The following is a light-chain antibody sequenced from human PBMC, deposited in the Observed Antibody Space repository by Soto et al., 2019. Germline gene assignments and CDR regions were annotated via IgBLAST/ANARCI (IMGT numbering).Light chain of an antibody. V-gene: IGLV2-14*01. Sequence: QSVLTQPASVSGSPGQSITISSTGTRSDVGGYNSVSWYQQHPGKAPKLMIYDVSNRPSGVSNRFSGSKSGNTASLTISGLQAEDEADYYCRSYTSSSTLVVGGGTKLTVL. CDR3: RSYTSSSTLV. J-gene: IGLJ2*01. CDR1: RSDVGGYNS. CDR2: DVS.